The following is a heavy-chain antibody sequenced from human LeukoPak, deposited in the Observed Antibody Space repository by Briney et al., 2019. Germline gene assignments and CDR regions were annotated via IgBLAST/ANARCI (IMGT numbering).Heavy chain of an antibody. V-gene: IGHV3-30*18. CDR3: AKDGLRTVAIDY. CDR1: GFTFSTYG. D-gene: IGHD6-19*01. Sequence: HPGGSLRLSCAASGFTFSTYGIHWARQAPGKGLEWLTVISYDGSDKYYADSVKGRFTISRDNSKNTLYLQMNSLRVDDTAVYYCAKDGLRTVAIDYWGQGTLVTVSS. CDR2: ISYDGSDK. J-gene: IGHJ4*02.